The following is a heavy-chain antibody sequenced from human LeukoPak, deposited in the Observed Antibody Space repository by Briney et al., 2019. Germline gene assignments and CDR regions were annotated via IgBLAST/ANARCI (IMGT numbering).Heavy chain of an antibody. V-gene: IGHV4-59*01. J-gene: IGHJ4*02. Sequence: SETLSHTCTVSDDSSRSYYWSWIRQPPAKEREGIGHIYYSGSTNYHPSLKSRVTISVNTSTNHYSLKLSSVTAADTAIYYCGRVHKTMAYFDYWGQGTLVTVSS. CDR3: GRVHKTMAYFDY. D-gene: IGHD4/OR15-4a*01. CDR1: DDSSRSYY. CDR2: IYYSGST.